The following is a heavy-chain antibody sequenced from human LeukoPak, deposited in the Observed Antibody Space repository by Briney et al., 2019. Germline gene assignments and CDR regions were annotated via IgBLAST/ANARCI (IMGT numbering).Heavy chain of an antibody. CDR1: GFTFDDYA. Sequence: GGSLRLSCAASGFTFDDYAMHWVRQAPGKGLEWVSGISWNSGSIGYADSVKGRFTISRDNAKNSLYLQMNSLRAEDMALYYCAKDMRSVRGLDAFDIWGQGTMVTVSS. CDR3: AKDMRSVRGLDAFDI. V-gene: IGHV3-9*03. D-gene: IGHD3-22*01. CDR2: ISWNSGSI. J-gene: IGHJ3*02.